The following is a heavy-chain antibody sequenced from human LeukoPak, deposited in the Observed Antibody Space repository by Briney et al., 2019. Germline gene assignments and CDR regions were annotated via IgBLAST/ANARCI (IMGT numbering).Heavy chain of an antibody. CDR2: INSDGSST. Sequence: GGSLRLSCAASGFTFSSHYMHWVRRAPGKGLVWVSRINSDGSSTSYADSVKGRFTISRDNVKNTMYLQMNSLRVEDTAVYYCVRNLGGWGQGTLVTVSS. D-gene: IGHD3-16*01. CDR1: GFTFSSHY. V-gene: IGHV3-74*01. CDR3: VRNLGG. J-gene: IGHJ4*02.